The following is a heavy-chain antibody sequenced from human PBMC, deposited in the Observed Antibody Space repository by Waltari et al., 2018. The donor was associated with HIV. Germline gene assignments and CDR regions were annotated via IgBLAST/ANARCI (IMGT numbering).Heavy chain of an antibody. V-gene: IGHV3-23*01. J-gene: IGHJ3*02. CDR1: GLTFSSSG. Sequence: EVQLFVSGVCLVQPGGSLRISCATSGLTFSSSGMGWVRQAPGKGLGWVSVISGNGGTTYYADSVKGRFTISRDNSKNTLYLQRHSLRADDTAIYYCAHGGWLQLRAGLDIWGQGTMVTVSS. CDR2: ISGNGGTT. D-gene: IGHD5-12*01. CDR3: AHGGWLQLRAGLDI.